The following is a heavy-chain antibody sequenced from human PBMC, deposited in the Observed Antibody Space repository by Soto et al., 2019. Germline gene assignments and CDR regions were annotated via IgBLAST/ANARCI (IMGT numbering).Heavy chain of an antibody. Sequence: EVQLLESGGGLVQPGGSLRLSCVASGFTFSRYAMTWVRQGPGKGLEWVSAITGSGFSTYYADSVKGRFTISRDNSKNTLYLQMNSLRAEETAVYYCAKDVDGLEWLYYYGMDVWGQGTTVTVSS. CDR1: GFTFSRYA. V-gene: IGHV3-23*01. D-gene: IGHD3-3*01. J-gene: IGHJ6*02. CDR2: ITGSGFST. CDR3: AKDVDGLEWLYYYGMDV.